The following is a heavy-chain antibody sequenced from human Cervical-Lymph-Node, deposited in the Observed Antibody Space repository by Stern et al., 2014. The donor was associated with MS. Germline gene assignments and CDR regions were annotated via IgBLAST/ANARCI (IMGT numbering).Heavy chain of an antibody. Sequence: QVQLQQWGAGLLKPSETLSLTCAVYGGSFSGYYWSWIRQPPGKGLEWIGEINHSGSTNYNPSLKSRVTISVDTSKNQFSLKLSSVTAADTAVYYCARGRSSGYYKGTFDYWGQGTLVTVSS. CDR1: GGSFSGYY. CDR3: ARGRSSGYYKGTFDY. D-gene: IGHD3-22*01. J-gene: IGHJ4*02. CDR2: INHSGST. V-gene: IGHV4-34*01.